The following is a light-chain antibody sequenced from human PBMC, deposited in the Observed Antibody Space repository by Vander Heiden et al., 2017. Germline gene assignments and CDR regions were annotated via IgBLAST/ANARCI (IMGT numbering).Light chain of an antibody. V-gene: IGLV1-36*01. Sequence: QSVLTQPPSVSEAPRQRVTISCSGSSSNIGNNAVNWYQQLPGKAPKLLIYYDDLLPSGVSDRFSGSKSGTSASLAISGLQSEDEADYYCAAWDDSLWGVVFGGGTKLTVL. CDR1: SSNIGNNA. J-gene: IGLJ2*01. CDR3: AAWDDSLWGVV. CDR2: YDD.